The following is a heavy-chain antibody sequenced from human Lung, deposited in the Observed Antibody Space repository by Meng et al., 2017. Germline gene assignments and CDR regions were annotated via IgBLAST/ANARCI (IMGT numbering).Heavy chain of an antibody. CDR1: DYTFTGYG. CDR2: LVAHDGDR. Sequence: QVHPVQSGAEVKKPGAPVKASCKSSDYTFTGYGVSWVRQAPGQGLEWMAWLVAHDGDRSNAPRIQGRVTVTADRITATSFMELRNLRYDDTADYYCARGTPGRSYSDFWGQGTLVTVSS. V-gene: IGHV1-18*04. CDR3: ARGTPGRSYSDF. J-gene: IGHJ4*02. D-gene: IGHD3-10*01.